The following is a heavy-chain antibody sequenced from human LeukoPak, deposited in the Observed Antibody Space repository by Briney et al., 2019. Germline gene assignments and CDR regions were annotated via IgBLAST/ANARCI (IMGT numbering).Heavy chain of an antibody. V-gene: IGHV4-34*01. J-gene: IGHJ4*02. D-gene: IGHD3-22*01. CDR2: INHSGST. CDR1: GGSISSYY. Sequence: PSETLSLTCTVSGGSISSYYWSWIRQPPGKGLEWIGEINHSGSTNYNPSLKSRVTISVDTSKNQFSLKLSSVTAADTAVYYCARGPEPNSSGYSGDPPFDSWGQGTLVTVSS. CDR3: ARGPEPNSSGYSGDPPFDS.